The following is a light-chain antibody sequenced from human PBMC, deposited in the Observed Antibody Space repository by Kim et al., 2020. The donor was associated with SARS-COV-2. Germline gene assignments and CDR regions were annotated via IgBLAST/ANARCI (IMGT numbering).Light chain of an antibody. J-gene: IGKJ4*01. CDR2: AAS. CDR3: QQTNRFPLT. Sequence: DIQMTQSPSSVSASVGDRVTITCRASQGISSWLVWYQQKPGKAPKLLIYAASSLQSGVPSRFSGSGAGTDFTLTISSLQPEDSATYYCQQTNRFPLTFGGGTKLEIK. CDR1: QGISSW. V-gene: IGKV1-12*01.